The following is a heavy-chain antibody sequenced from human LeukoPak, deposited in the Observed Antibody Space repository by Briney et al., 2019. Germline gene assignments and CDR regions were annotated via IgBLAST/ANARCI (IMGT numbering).Heavy chain of an antibody. CDR3: ARGGRTGYYDSSGL. J-gene: IGHJ4*02. V-gene: IGHV3-21*01. CDR1: GFTFSSYS. D-gene: IGHD3-22*01. CDR2: ISSSSSYI. Sequence: GGSLGLSCAASGFTFSSYSMNWVRQAPGKGLEWVSSISSSSSYIYYADSVKGRFAISRDNAKNSLYLQMNSLRAEDTAVYYCARGGRTGYYDSSGLWGQGTLVTVSS.